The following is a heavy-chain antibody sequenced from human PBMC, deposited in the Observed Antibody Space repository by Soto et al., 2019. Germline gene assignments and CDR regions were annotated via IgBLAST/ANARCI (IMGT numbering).Heavy chain of an antibody. J-gene: IGHJ4*02. CDR2: ISGSGGST. D-gene: IGHD6-13*01. V-gene: IGHV3-23*01. Sequence: PGGSLRLSCAASGFTFSSYAMSWVRQAPGKGLEWVSAISGSGGSTYYAVSVTGRFTISRDNSKNTLYLQMNSLRAEDTAVYYCAKSIPDHPSSSWYGAALDYWGQGTLVTVSS. CDR1: GFTFSSYA. CDR3: AKSIPDHPSSSWYGAALDY.